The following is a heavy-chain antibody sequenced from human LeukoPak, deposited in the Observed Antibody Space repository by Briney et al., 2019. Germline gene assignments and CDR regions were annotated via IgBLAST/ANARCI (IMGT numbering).Heavy chain of an antibody. D-gene: IGHD6-6*01. CDR2: INHSGSP. CDR3: ARDSSSYWFDP. CDR1: GGSFSGYY. J-gene: IGHJ5*02. V-gene: IGHV4-34*01. Sequence: SETLSLTCAVYGGSFSGYYWSWIRQPPGKGLEWIGAINHSGSPNYNPSLKSRVTISVDTSKNQFSLKLSSVTAADTAVYYCARDSSSYWFDPWGQGTLVTVSS.